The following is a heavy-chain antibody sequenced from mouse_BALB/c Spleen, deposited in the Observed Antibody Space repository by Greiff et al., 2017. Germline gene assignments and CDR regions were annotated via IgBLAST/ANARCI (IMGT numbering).Heavy chain of an antibody. Sequence: EVKLQESGPSLVKPSQTLSLTCSVTGDSITSGYWNWIRKFPGNKLEYMGYISYSGSTYYNPSLKSRISITRDTSKNQYYLQLNSVTTEDTATYYCARWDYDGYYFDYWGQGTTLTVSS. J-gene: IGHJ2*01. V-gene: IGHV3-8*02. CDR1: GDSITSGY. CDR3: ARWDYDGYYFDY. CDR2: ISYSGST. D-gene: IGHD2-4*01.